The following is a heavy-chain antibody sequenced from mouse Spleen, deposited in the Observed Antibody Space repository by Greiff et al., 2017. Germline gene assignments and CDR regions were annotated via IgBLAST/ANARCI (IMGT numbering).Heavy chain of an antibody. V-gene: IGHV1-69*01. J-gene: IGHJ1*01. CDR1: GYTFTSYW. Sequence: QVQLQQPGAELVMPGASVKLSCKASGYTFTSYWMHWVKQRPGQGLEWIGEIDPSDSYTNYNQKFKGKATLTVDKSSSTAYMQLSSLTSEDSAVYYCARSEIITTALWYFDVWGAGTTVTVSS. CDR3: ARSEIITTALWYFDV. CDR2: IDPSDSYT. D-gene: IGHD1-2*01.